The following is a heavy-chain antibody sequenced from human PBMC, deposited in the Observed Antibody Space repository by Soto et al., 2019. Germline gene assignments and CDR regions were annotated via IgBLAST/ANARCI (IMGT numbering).Heavy chain of an antibody. D-gene: IGHD6-13*01. CDR1: GYSFRTYG. CDR3: ARGGGASSWYETPHYFDY. J-gene: IGHJ4*02. CDR2: ISVYNGHT. V-gene: IGHV1-18*01. Sequence: QVQMVQSGTEVEKPGASVKISCQASGYSFRTYGINWVRQAPGQGLEWMGWISVYNGHTYYTEKFQGRVTMTTDTSTNTAYMELRSLRSDDTAVYYCARGGGASSWYETPHYFDYWGQGTLVTVSS.